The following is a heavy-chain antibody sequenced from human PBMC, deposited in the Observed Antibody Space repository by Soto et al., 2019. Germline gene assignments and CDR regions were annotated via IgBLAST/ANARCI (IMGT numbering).Heavy chain of an antibody. CDR1: GYTFTSYA. CDR3: ARVWGSYRYTEVGNY. Sequence: GASVKVSCKASGYTFTSYAISWVRQAPGQGLEWMGGIIPIFGTANYAQKFQGRVTITADESTSTAYMELSSLRSEDTAVYYCARVWGSYRYTEVGNYWGQGTLVTVSS. J-gene: IGHJ4*02. CDR2: IIPIFGTA. V-gene: IGHV1-69*13. D-gene: IGHD3-16*02.